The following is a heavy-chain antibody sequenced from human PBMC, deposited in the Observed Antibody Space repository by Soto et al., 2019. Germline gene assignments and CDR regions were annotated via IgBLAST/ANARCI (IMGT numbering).Heavy chain of an antibody. D-gene: IGHD6-13*01. CDR2: IYYSGST. CDR3: ARHLWVGSSWYLGAFDI. V-gene: IGHV4-59*08. CDR1: GDSISNYY. Sequence: QVQLQESGPGLVKPSETLSLTCTVSGDSISNYYWSWIRQPPGKGLEWIVYIYYSGSTNSNPSLKSRVTISVDTSKNQFSLKLSSVTAAHTAVYYCARHLWVGSSWYLGAFDIWGQGTMVTVSS. J-gene: IGHJ3*02.